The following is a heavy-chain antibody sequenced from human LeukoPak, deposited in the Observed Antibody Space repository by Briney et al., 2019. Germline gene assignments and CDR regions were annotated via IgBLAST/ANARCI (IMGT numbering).Heavy chain of an antibody. Sequence: PGGSLRLSCGASGFTFSSYSMNWVRQAPGKGLEWVSCISSSRSYINYADSVKGRFTISRDKAKNSLYLQMNSLRAVDTAVYYCARPVGNSSSWYRDAFDIWGQGTMVTVSS. CDR2: ISSSRSYI. V-gene: IGHV3-21*01. D-gene: IGHD6-13*01. CDR3: ARPVGNSSSWYRDAFDI. J-gene: IGHJ3*02. CDR1: GFTFSSYS.